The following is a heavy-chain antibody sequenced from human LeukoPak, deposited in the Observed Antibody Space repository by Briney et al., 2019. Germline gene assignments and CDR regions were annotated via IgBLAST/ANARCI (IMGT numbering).Heavy chain of an antibody. D-gene: IGHD6-19*01. CDR3: ARKFGTGWFFDY. CDR1: GGFISSYY. Sequence: SETLSLTCTGSGGFISSYYWSWIRQPPGKGLEWIGYVSYSGSTNYDPSLKSRVTISVDTSKNQFSLKLSSVTAADTAVYYCARKFGTGWFFDYWGRGTLVTVSS. V-gene: IGHV4-59*01. J-gene: IGHJ4*02. CDR2: VSYSGST.